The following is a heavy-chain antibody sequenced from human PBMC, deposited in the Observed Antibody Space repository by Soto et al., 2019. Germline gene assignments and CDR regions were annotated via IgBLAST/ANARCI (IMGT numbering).Heavy chain of an antibody. CDR1: GFTFSNYE. Sequence: LRLSCAASGFTFSNYEMNWVRQAPGKGLEWISYISSRGTVKYNADSVKGRFTISRDNAKNSLYLQMNSLRAEDTAVYYCTRYRWFDAWGQGTLVTVSS. J-gene: IGHJ5*02. CDR2: ISSRGTVK. CDR3: TRYRWFDA. V-gene: IGHV3-48*03. D-gene: IGHD3-16*02.